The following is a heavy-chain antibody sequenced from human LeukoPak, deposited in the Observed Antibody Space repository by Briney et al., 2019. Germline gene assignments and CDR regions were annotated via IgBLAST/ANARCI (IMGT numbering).Heavy chain of an antibody. CDR1: GYTFTNFY. CDR3: AREFRFGSSKYYFDY. J-gene: IGHJ4*02. D-gene: IGHD6-6*01. V-gene: IGHV1-46*01. Sequence: ASVKVSCKPSGYTFTNFYIHSVRQAPRQGLGWMGIINPSGGSTNYAQKFQRRVTMTRDTTPSTVYMDLSRLRSEDTAVYYCAREFRFGSSKYYFDYWGQGTLVTVSS. CDR2: INPSGGST.